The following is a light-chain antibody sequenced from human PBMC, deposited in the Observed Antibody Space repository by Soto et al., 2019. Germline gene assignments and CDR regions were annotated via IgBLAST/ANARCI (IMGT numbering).Light chain of an antibody. CDR1: QSVSSK. CDR2: GAS. CDR3: QQYNNWPRT. V-gene: IGKV3-15*01. J-gene: IGKJ1*01. Sequence: EIVMTQSPATLSLSPGEIATLSCTAIQSVSSKLAWHQQKPGQAPRLLIFGASTRATGIPVRFSGSGSGTGFTLTISSLQSEDFAVYYCQQYNNWPRTFGQGTKVDIK.